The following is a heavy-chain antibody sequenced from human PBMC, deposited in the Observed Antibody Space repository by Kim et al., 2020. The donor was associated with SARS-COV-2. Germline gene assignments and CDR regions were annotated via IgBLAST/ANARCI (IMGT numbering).Heavy chain of an antibody. J-gene: IGHJ4*02. D-gene: IGHD2-2*01. V-gene: IGHV1-2*02. CDR3: ARVYCSSTSCYHDYGEIHFDY. CDR2: INPNSGGT. Sequence: ASVKVSCKASGYTFTGYYMHWVRQAPGQGLEWMGWINPNSGGTNYAQKFQGRVTMTRDTSISTAYMELSRLRSDDTAVYYCARVYCSSTSCYHDYGEIHFDYWGQGTLVTVSS. CDR1: GYTFTGYY.